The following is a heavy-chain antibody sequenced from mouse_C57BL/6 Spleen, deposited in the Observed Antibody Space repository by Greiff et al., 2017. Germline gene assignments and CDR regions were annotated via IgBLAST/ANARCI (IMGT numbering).Heavy chain of an antibody. V-gene: IGHV5-6*01. D-gene: IGHD3-3*01. J-gene: IGHJ3*01. CDR1: GFTFSSYG. CDR2: IRSGGGYT. CDR3: ARQERGWGFAY. Sequence: EVQGVESGGDLVKPGGSLKLSCAASGFTFSSYGMSWVRQTPEKRLEWVATIRSGGGYTYYPDSVKGRFTISRDNAKNTLYLQMSSLKSDDTAMYYFARQERGWGFAYWGQGTLVTVSA.